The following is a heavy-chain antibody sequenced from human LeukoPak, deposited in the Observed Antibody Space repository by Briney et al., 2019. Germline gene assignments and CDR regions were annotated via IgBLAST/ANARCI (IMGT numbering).Heavy chain of an antibody. J-gene: IGHJ6*02. V-gene: IGHV3-9*01. Sequence: SLRLSCAASGFTFDDYAMHWVRQAPGKGLEWVSGISWNSGSIGYADSVKGRFTISRDNAKNSLYLQMNSLRAEDTALYYCAKDMGYGQYYYYGMDVWGQGTTVTVSS. CDR3: AKDMGYGQYYYYGMDV. D-gene: IGHD5-18*01. CDR1: GFTFDDYA. CDR2: ISWNSGSI.